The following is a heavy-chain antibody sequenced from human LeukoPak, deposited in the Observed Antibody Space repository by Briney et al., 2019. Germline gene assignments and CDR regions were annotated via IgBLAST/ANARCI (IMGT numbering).Heavy chain of an antibody. J-gene: IGHJ4*02. CDR1: GFIFTSYW. Sequence: GGSLRLSCAASGFIFTSYWMSWVRQAPGKGLEWVANIKQDGSEKYYVDSVKGRFTISRDNAKNSLFLRMSSLRAEDTAVYYCARHVRFEGVDYWGQGTLVTVSS. CDR3: ARHVRFEGVDY. D-gene: IGHD3-3*01. CDR2: IKQDGSEK. V-gene: IGHV3-7*01.